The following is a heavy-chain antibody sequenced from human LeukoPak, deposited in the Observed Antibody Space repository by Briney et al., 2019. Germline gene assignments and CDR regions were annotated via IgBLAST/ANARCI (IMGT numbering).Heavy chain of an antibody. CDR2: VDHTGST. V-gene: IGHV4-59*01. CDR1: DDSITMYY. D-gene: IGHD4-11*01. Sequence: SETLSLTCTVSDDSITMYYWTWIRQPPGKGLEWIGYVDHTGSTKFNPSLNGRVSISRGTSNNFFSLRLRSVTAADTAVYFCARGRVSSSTWYSTYYYFFYMDFWGKGTTVTVSS. CDR3: ARGRVSSSTWYSTYYYFFYMDF. J-gene: IGHJ6*03.